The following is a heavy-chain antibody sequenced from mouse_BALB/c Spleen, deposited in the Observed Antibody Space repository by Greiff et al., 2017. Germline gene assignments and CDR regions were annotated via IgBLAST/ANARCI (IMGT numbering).Heavy chain of an antibody. J-gene: IGHJ3*01. CDR1: GFTFSSYA. Sequence: EVKVEESGGGLVKPGGSLKLSCAASGFTFSSYAMSWVRQTPEKRLEWVASISSGGSTYYPDSVKGRFTISRDNARNILYLQMSSLRSEDTAMYYCARGYDGYYFAYWGQGTLVTVSA. CDR3: ARGYDGYYFAY. D-gene: IGHD2-3*01. V-gene: IGHV5-6-5*01. CDR2: ISSGGST.